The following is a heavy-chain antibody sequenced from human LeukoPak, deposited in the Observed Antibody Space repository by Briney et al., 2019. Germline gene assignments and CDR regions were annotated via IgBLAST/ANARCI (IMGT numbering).Heavy chain of an antibody. J-gene: IGHJ5*02. D-gene: IGHD3-3*01. CDR3: ARLKSGFSRDGFDP. CDR2: IYYSGST. CDR1: GGSMSSSSYY. Sequence: PSETLSLTCTVSGGSMSSSSYYWGWIRQPPGKGLEWVATIYYSGSTYYNLSLKSRVTISVDTSKNQFFLKLSSVTAADTAVYYCARLKSGFSRDGFDPWGQGTLVTVSS. V-gene: IGHV4-39*01.